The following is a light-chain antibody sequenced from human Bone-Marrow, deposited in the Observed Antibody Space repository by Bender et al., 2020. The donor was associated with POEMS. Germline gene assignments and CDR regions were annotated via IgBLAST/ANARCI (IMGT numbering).Light chain of an antibody. J-gene: IGLJ1*01. CDR2: KDT. Sequence: SYELTQPSSVSVPPGQTARITCSGDVLAKKFVRWFQQKPGQAPVLVIYKDTERPSGIPERFSGSSTGDTATLTISRVEAGDEADYHCQVWHGDTDHVVFGPGTQVIVL. V-gene: IGLV3-27*01. CDR1: VLAKKF. CDR3: QVWHGDTDHVV.